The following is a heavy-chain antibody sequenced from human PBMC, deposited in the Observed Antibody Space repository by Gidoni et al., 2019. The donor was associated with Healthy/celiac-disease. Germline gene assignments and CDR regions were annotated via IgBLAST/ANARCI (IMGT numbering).Heavy chain of an antibody. CDR1: GGSISSYY. J-gene: IGHJ5*02. V-gene: IGHV4-59*01. CDR2: IYYSGST. Sequence: QVQLQESGPGLVKPSETLSRTCTVSGGSISSYYWSWIRQPPGKGLEWIGYIYYSGSTNYNPSLKSRVTISVDTSKNQFSLKLSSVTAADTAVYYCARAAPGFDPWGQGTLVTVSS. CDR3: ARAAPGFDP.